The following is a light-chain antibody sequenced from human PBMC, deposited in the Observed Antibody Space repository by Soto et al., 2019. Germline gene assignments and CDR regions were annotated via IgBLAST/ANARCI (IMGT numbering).Light chain of an antibody. CDR1: QSVSNNY. CDR3: QQYGSPGT. V-gene: IGKV3-20*01. CDR2: GAS. J-gene: IGKJ1*01. Sequence: EIVLTQSPGTLSLSPGLRSTLSCMASQSVSNNYLAWYQQKPGQAPRLLIYGASNRATGIPDRFSGSGSGTDFTLTISRMEPEDFAVYYCQQYGSPGTFGQGTKVDIK.